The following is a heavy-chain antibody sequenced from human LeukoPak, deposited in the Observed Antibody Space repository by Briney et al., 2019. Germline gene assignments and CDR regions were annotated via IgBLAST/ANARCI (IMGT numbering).Heavy chain of an antibody. CDR1: GFTFSSYW. CDR2: INGDGSST. V-gene: IGHV3-74*01. J-gene: IGHJ6*03. Sequence: GGSLRLSCAASGFTFSSYWMHWVRQAPGKGLVWVSRINGDGSSTSYADSVKGRFTISRDNAKNTLYLQMNSLRAEDTAVYYCARGDYDYYYYMDVWGKGTTVTVSS. CDR3: ARGDYDYYYYMDV.